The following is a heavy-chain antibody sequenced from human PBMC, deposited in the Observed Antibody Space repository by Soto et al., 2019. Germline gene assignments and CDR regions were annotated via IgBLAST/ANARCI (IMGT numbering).Heavy chain of an antibody. Sequence: GVSLILSCAASGFIFENYWMTWVRLAPGRGLEWVANIRQDGSEKYYSDSVKGRFTISRDNSMTSVFLQLNSLRAEDTALYYCARARDTTMVWWHYLDSWGKGMTVTVSS. CDR3: ARARDTTMVWWHYLDS. CDR1: GFIFENYW. J-gene: IGHJ6*04. CDR2: IRQDGSEK. D-gene: IGHD2-8*02. V-gene: IGHV3-7*03.